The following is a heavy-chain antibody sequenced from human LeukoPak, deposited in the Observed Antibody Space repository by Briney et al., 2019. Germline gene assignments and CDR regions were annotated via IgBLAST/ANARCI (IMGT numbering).Heavy chain of an antibody. V-gene: IGHV3-7*01. D-gene: IGHD5-12*01. Sequence: ETLSLTCAVSGYSISSSYYLGLIRQPPGKGLEWVSHINHDGSDKYYVRSVKGRFTISRDNGKNSLYLQMNSLSAEDTAVYYCGRLRVPGYGPDNWGQGTLVTVSS. J-gene: IGHJ4*02. CDR1: GYSISSSYY. CDR3: GRLRVPGYGPDN. CDR2: INHDGSDK.